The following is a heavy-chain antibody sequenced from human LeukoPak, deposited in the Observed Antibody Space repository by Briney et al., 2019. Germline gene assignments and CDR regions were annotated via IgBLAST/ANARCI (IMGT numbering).Heavy chain of an antibody. CDR1: GGSFIGGSYY. V-gene: IGHV4-61*02. J-gene: IGHJ4*02. CDR3: AGADCRSTSCCISDY. D-gene: IGHD2-2*01. CDR2: IYSSGST. Sequence: SETLSLTCTVSGGSFIGGSYYWTWLRQPAGKGLEWIGRIYSSGSTNYNPSLKSRVTISVDTSKNQFAMNLSSVTAADTAVYYCAGADCRSTSCCISDYWGQGTLVTVSS.